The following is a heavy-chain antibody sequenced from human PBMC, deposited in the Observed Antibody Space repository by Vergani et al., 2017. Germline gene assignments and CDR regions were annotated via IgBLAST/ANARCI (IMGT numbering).Heavy chain of an antibody. J-gene: IGHJ6*02. V-gene: IGHV1-18*01. D-gene: IGHD2-2*01. CDR1: GYTFTSYG. CDR2: ISAYNGNT. Sequence: QVQLVQSGAEVKKPGASVKVSCKASGYTFTSYGISWVRQAPGQGLEWMGWISAYNGNTNYAQKLQGRVTMTTDTSTSTAYMELRSLRSDDTAVYYCARIVVVPADRLSYYYYGMDVWGQGTTVTVSS. CDR3: ARIVVVPADRLSYYYYGMDV.